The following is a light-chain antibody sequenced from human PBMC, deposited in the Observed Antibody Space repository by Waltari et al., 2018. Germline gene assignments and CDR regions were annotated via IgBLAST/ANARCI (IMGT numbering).Light chain of an antibody. CDR1: SGDVDGFNF. Sequence: QSALTQPASMSGSPGQSITISCTGTSGDVDGFNFVSWYQQYPGKAPKLIIYDVANRPSGVSHRFSGSRSGNTASLTISGLQAEDEADYYCSSYTSVNTRFGGGTKLTVL. J-gene: IGLJ2*01. V-gene: IGLV2-14*03. CDR3: SSYTSVNTR. CDR2: DVA.